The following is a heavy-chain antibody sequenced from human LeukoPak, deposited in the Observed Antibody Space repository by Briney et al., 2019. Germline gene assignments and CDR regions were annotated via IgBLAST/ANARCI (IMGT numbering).Heavy chain of an antibody. CDR3: ATGRYCSSTSCYAGTYYYYGMDV. CDR1: GYTLTELS. Sequence: GASVKVSCKVSGYTLTELSMHWVRQAPGKGLEWMGGFDPEDGEAIYAQKFQGRVTMTEDTSTDTAYMELSSLRSEDTAVYYCATGRYCSSTSCYAGTYYYYGMDVWGQGTTVTVSS. D-gene: IGHD2-2*01. J-gene: IGHJ6*02. V-gene: IGHV1-24*01. CDR2: FDPEDGEA.